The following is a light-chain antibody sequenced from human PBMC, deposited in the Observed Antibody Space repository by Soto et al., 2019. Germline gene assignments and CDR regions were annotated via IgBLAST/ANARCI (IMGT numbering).Light chain of an antibody. CDR2: VNSDGSH. V-gene: IGLV4-69*02. CDR3: QTWGTGVRV. J-gene: IGLJ2*01. CDR1: SRHSSYT. Sequence: QLVLTQSPSASASLGASVKLTCTLSSRHSSYTIAWHQQQPEKGPRYLMKVNSDGSHTKGDGIPDRFSGSSSGAERYLSISSLQPEDEADYYCQTWGTGVRVIGGGTKLTVL.